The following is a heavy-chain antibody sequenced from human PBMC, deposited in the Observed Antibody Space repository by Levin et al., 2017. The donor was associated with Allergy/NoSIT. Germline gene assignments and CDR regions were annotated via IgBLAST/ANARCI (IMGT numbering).Heavy chain of an antibody. Sequence: NASGPTLVKPTQTLTLTCAFSGFSLSTSGVGVGWIRQPPGKALEWLALIFWDDDKRYSPSLRSRLTITKDSSKNQVVLTMTNMDPVDTATYYCAHSTKAAATIYYFDYWGQGALVPVSS. V-gene: IGHV2-5*02. CDR3: AHSTKAAATIYYFDY. CDR2: IFWDDDK. J-gene: IGHJ4*02. D-gene: IGHD6-13*01. CDR1: GFSLSTSGVG.